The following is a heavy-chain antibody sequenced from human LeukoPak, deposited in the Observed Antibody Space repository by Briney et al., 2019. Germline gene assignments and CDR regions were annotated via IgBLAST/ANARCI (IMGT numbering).Heavy chain of an antibody. CDR3: AKADWGYLDY. V-gene: IGHV3-30*18. J-gene: IGHJ4*02. Sequence: GGSLRLSCAASGFTFSSYGMHWVRQAPGKGLEWVAVISYDGSNKYYADSVKGRFTISRDNSKNTLYLQMNSLRAEDTAVYYCAKADWGYLDYWGQGTLVTVSS. D-gene: IGHD7-27*01. CDR2: ISYDGSNK. CDR1: GFTFSSYG.